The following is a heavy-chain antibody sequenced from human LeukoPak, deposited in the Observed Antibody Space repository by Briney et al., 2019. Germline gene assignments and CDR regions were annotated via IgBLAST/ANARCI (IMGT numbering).Heavy chain of an antibody. CDR3: ARNTETAIPLPYYFDY. J-gene: IGHJ4*02. CDR1: GFPFTRYD. V-gene: IGHV1-8*01. D-gene: IGHD2-21*02. Sequence: ASVKVSCKASGFPFTRYDINWVRQTSAQGLEWMGWMNPNTGNTGYAQKFQGRVTMTRDTSTSTAYMDLSSLRSEDTAVYYCARNTETAIPLPYYFDYWGQGTLVTVSS. CDR2: MNPNTGNT.